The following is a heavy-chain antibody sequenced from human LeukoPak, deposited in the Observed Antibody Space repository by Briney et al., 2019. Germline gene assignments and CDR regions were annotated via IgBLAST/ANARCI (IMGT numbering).Heavy chain of an antibody. D-gene: IGHD3-22*01. Sequence: GGSLRLSCAASGFTFSSYAMSWVRQAPGKGLEWLGRIKRETDGGTIDYAAPVKGRFTISRDDSRNTLYLQMDSLKIEDTAVYYCTTDRYYDNSELQFQHWGQGTLVTVSS. CDR3: TTDRYYDNSELQFQH. CDR2: IKRETDGGTI. CDR1: GFTFSSYA. J-gene: IGHJ1*01. V-gene: IGHV3-15*01.